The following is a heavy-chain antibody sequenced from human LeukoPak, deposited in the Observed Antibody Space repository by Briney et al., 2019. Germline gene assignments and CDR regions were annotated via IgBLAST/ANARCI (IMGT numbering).Heavy chain of an antibody. Sequence: PSETLSLTCTVSGGSISSYYWSWIRQPPGKGLKWIGYIYTSGSTNYNPSLKSRVTISVDTSKNQFSLKLSSVTAADTAVYYCARFRHPVTTYSYYYYYYMDVWGKGTTVTVSS. CDR3: ARFRHPVTTYSYYYYYYMDV. CDR2: IYTSGST. J-gene: IGHJ6*03. V-gene: IGHV4-4*09. D-gene: IGHD4-11*01. CDR1: GGSISSYY.